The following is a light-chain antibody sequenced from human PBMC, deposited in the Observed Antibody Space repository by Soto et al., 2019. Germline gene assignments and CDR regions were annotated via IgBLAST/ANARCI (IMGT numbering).Light chain of an antibody. Sequence: QSALTQPRSVSGSPGQSVTISCNGSSSEVGGSEFVSWYQQHPVKAPKLVIYDVTKRPSGVPDRFSGSKSGNTASLTISGLQAEDEADYYCCSYAGNSLWVFGGGTKVTVL. CDR3: CSYAGNSLWV. V-gene: IGLV2-11*01. CDR2: DVT. CDR1: SSEVGGSEF. J-gene: IGLJ3*02.